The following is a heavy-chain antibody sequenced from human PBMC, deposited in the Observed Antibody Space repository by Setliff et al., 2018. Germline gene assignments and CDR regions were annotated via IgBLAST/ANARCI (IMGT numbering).Heavy chain of an antibody. D-gene: IGHD3-22*01. CDR2: IYYSGST. Sequence: SETLSLTCTVSGGSISSHYWSWIRQPPGKGLEWIGSIYYSGSTNYNPSLKSRVSISVDTSNNQFSLKLNSVTAADTAVYYCARLWISYESNTYFYPKYFDFWGQGTLVTVSS. CDR3: ARLWISYESNTYFYPKYFDF. CDR1: GGSISSHY. V-gene: IGHV4-59*11. J-gene: IGHJ4*02.